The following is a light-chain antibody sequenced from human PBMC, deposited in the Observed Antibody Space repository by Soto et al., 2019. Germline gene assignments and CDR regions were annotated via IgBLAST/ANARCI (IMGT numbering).Light chain of an antibody. V-gene: IGKV3-20*01. CDR3: QQYGSSPLFT. J-gene: IGKJ3*01. CDR2: AAS. Sequence: EIVLTQSPGTLSLSPGDRATLSCRASQSVSSSYLAWYQQKPGQAPRLLIYAASNRATGIPDRFCGSGSGTDFSLIISRLEPEDVVVYYCQQYGSSPLFTFGPGTKVDIK. CDR1: QSVSSSY.